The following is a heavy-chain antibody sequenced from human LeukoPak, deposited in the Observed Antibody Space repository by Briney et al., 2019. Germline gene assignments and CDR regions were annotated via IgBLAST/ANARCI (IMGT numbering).Heavy chain of an antibody. J-gene: IGHJ6*02. CDR2: VNRDGSET. Sequence: PGGSLRLSCAASGFALSSHWMTWVRLVPGRGPEWVANVNRDGSETYYLDSVKGRFTTSKDNAKNSLYLQMNSLRAEDTALYHCARNNGMDVWGQGTTVIVSS. CDR3: ARNNGMDV. V-gene: IGHV3-7*03. CDR1: GFALSSHW.